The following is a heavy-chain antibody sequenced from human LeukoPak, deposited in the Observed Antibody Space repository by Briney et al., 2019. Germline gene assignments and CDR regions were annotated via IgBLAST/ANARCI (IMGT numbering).Heavy chain of an antibody. CDR3: AREMGGLRFLEWLKTPSDV. D-gene: IGHD3-3*01. J-gene: IGHJ6*04. CDR1: GFTFSSYS. Sequence: GGSLTPSCAASGFTFSSYSMNWVSQAPGKGLEWVASISSSSSNIFHADSVKGRFPISRDNAKNSLYLQMTRLRAEDTAVYYCAREMGGLRFLEWLKTPSDVWGKGTTVTVSS. V-gene: IGHV3-48*01. CDR2: ISSSSSNI.